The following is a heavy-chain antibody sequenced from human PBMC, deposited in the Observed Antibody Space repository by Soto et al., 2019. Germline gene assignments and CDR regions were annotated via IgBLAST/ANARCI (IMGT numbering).Heavy chain of an antibody. D-gene: IGHD2-8*02. V-gene: IGHV1-18*01. Sequence: QVQLMQSGGEVKEPGASVKLSCTTSRYTFTSHGISWVRQAPGQGLEWMGWVSTFNGKTDYAQKFQRRVSMTAETRTNTASNEVMSLRCSDTALDFCARLLAEASTYREGAFDAWGQGAKVTVSS. CDR2: VSTFNGKT. J-gene: IGHJ3*01. CDR1: RYTFTSHG. CDR3: ARLLAEASTYREGAFDA.